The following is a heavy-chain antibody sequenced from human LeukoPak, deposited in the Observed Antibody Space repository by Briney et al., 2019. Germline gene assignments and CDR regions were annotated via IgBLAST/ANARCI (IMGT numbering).Heavy chain of an antibody. J-gene: IGHJ4*02. CDR3: TRKCSDSSGFDY. D-gene: IGHD6-6*01. Sequence: GGPLSFSVPPPELTIITYWRHWVRKAPGKGLVWFSRINSDGSRTNYADSVKGRFTISRDNAKNTLYLQMDSLRAEDTAVYYCTRKCSDSSGFDYWGQGTLVTVSS. CDR1: ELTIITYW. V-gene: IGHV3-74*01. CDR2: INSDGSRT.